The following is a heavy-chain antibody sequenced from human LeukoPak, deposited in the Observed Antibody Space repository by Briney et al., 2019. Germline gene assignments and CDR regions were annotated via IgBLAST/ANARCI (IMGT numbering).Heavy chain of an antibody. CDR3: AKDPYHGSLARENYYYMDV. D-gene: IGHD3-10*01. CDR1: GFTFSSYA. V-gene: IGHV3-23*01. Sequence: GGSLRLSCAASGFTFSSYAMRWVRQAPGKELEWVSAISGSGGSTYYADSVKGRFTISRDNSKNTLYLQMNSLGAEDTAVYYCAKDPYHGSLARENYYYMDVWGKGTTVTVSS. J-gene: IGHJ6*03. CDR2: ISGSGGST.